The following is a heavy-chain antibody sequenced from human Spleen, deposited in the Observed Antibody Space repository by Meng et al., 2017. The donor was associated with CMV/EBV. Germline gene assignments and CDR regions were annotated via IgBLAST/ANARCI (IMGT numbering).Heavy chain of an antibody. D-gene: IGHD2-2*01. CDR2: IRNKANTYTT. V-gene: IGHV3-72*01. Sequence: GGSLRLSCAASGFTFSDHYMDWVRQAPGKGLEWVGRIRNKANTYTTEYAASVKDRFTISRDDSKDSLYLQMDSLKTEDTAVYYCSRGAGGYCTTTTCYAYYYGLDVWGQGTTVTVSS. CDR3: SRGAGGYCTTTTCYAYYYGLDV. CDR1: GFTFSDHY. J-gene: IGHJ6*02.